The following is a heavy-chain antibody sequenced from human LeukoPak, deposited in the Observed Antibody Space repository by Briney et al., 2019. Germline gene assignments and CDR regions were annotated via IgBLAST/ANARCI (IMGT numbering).Heavy chain of an antibody. J-gene: IGHJ4*02. Sequence: GGSLRLSCVASGFTFSNHWMTWVRQAPGKGVERVANIKQDGSEEWYLDSVKGRFTISRDNSKSSLFLQMNSLTADDTALYYCVREIYHMAYYGDLWGQGTLVTVSS. CDR2: IKQDGSEE. D-gene: IGHD3-10*01. CDR1: GFTFSNHW. V-gene: IGHV3-7*01. CDR3: VREIYHMAYYGDL.